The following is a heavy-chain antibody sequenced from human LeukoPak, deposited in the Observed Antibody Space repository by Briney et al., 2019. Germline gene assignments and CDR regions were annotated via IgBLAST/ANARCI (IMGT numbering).Heavy chain of an antibody. V-gene: IGHV4-39*01. CDR3: AGQNLPGAVAVFRLVRGGRPLTDY. Sequence: SETLSLTCTVSGGSISSSSYYWGWIRQPPGKGLEWIGSIYYSGSTYYNPSLKSRVTISVDTSKNQFSLKLSSVTAADTAVYYCAGQNLPGAVAVFRLVRGGRPLTDYWGQGTLVTVSS. D-gene: IGHD6-19*01. J-gene: IGHJ4*02. CDR2: IYYSGST. CDR1: GGSISSSSYY.